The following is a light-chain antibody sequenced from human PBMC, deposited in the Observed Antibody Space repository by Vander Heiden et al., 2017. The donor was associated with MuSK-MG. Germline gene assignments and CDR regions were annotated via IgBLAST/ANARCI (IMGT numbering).Light chain of an antibody. CDR3: QQDNSYWT. V-gene: IGKV1-5*03. CDR1: QSISSW. CDR2: KAS. Sequence: FHMTQSPSTLSASVGDRVTITCRASQSISSWLAWYQQKPGKAPKLLIYKASSLESGVPSRFSGSGSGTEFTLTISSLQPDDFATYYCQQDNSYWTFGQGTKVEIK. J-gene: IGKJ1*01.